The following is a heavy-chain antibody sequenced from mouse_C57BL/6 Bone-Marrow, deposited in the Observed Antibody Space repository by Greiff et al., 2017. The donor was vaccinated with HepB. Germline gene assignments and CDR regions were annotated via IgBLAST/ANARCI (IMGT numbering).Heavy chain of an antibody. CDR2: IYPGSGST. Sequence: QVQLQQPGAELVKPGASVKMSCKASGYTFTSYWITWVKQRPGQGLEWIGDIYPGSGSTNYNEKFKSKATLTVDTSSSTAYMQLSSLSSEDSAVYYCARGCYPLSYAMDYWGQGTSVTVSS. J-gene: IGHJ4*01. V-gene: IGHV1-55*01. CDR1: GYTFTSYW. CDR3: ARGCYPLSYAMDY. D-gene: IGHD2-12*01.